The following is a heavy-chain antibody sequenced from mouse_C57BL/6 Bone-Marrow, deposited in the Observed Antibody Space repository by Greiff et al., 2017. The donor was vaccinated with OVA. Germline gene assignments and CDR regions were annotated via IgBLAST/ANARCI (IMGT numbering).Heavy chain of an antibody. V-gene: IGHV2-2*01. CDR1: GFSLTSYG. CDR3: DRNSLLSYAMDY. Sequence: VKLVESGPGLVQPSQSLSITCTVSGFSLTSYGVHWVRQSPGKGLEWLGGIWRGGGTDYNAAFISSLSISKDNSKSQVFFKMNSLQADDTAIYDGDRNSLLSYAMDYWGQGTSVTVSS. J-gene: IGHJ4*01. D-gene: IGHD6-5*01. CDR2: IWRGGGT.